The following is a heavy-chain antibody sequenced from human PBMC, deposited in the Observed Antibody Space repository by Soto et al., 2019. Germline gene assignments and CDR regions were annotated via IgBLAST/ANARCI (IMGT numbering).Heavy chain of an antibody. V-gene: IGHV3-48*03. J-gene: IGHJ3*02. CDR2: ISSSGSTI. Sequence: GESLKISCAASGFTFSSYEMNWVRQAPGKGLEWVSYISSSGSTIYYADSVKGRFTISRDNAKNSLYLQMNSLRAEDTAVYYCARKDTAMAYDAFDIWGQGTMVTVSS. D-gene: IGHD5-18*01. CDR3: ARKDTAMAYDAFDI. CDR1: GFTFSSYE.